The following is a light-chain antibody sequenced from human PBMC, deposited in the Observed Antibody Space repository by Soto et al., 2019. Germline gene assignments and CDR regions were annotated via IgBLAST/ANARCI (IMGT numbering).Light chain of an antibody. CDR1: QSINTY. V-gene: IGKV1-39*01. Sequence: DIQMTESPSSLSASVGDRVTLTCWANQSINTYLNWYQQRSGSAPRLLIFAASSLQTGVPARFSGSGSGTDFTLTISSLQPEDVATYYCQKYNSAPRTFGGGTKVDIK. CDR3: QKYNSAPRT. CDR2: AAS. J-gene: IGKJ4*01.